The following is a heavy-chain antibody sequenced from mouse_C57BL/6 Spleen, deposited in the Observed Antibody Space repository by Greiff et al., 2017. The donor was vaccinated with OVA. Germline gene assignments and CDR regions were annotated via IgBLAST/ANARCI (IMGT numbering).Heavy chain of an antibody. D-gene: IGHD2-4*01. J-gene: IGHJ4*01. Sequence: EVKLMESGGGLVKPGGSLKLSCAASGFTFSDYGMHWVRQAPEKGLEWVAYISSGSSTIYYADTVTGRFTISRDNANNTLFLQMTSLRSEDTAMYYCARPPIYYDYGDAMDYWGQGTSVTVSS. CDR1: GFTFSDYG. CDR2: ISSGSSTI. V-gene: IGHV5-17*01. CDR3: ARPPIYYDYGDAMDY.